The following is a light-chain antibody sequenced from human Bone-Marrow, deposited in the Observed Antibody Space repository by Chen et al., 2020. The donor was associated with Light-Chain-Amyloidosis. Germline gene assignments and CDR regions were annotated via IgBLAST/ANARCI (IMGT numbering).Light chain of an antibody. J-gene: IGLJ3*02. CDR1: NIGSTS. CDR3: QVWDRSSDRPV. CDR2: DDS. Sequence: SSVLTQPSPVSVAPGQTATLACGGNNIGSTSQHWYQQTPGQAPLLVVYDDSDRPSGIPERLSGSNCGNTATLTISRVEAGDEADYYCQVWDRSSDRPVFGGGTKLTVL. V-gene: IGLV3-21*02.